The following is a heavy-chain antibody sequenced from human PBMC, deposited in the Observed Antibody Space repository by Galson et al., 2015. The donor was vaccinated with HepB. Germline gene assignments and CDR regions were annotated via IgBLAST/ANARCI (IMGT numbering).Heavy chain of an antibody. D-gene: IGHD3-22*01. CDR1: GGTFSSYT. J-gene: IGHJ5*02. CDR3: ARDLDYYDSSPPGWFDP. V-gene: IGHV1-69*04. Sequence: SVKVSCKASGGTFSSYTISWVRQAPGQGLEWMGRIIPILGIANYAQKFQGRVTITADKSTSTAYMELSSLRSEDTAVYYCARDLDYYDSSPPGWFDPWGQGTLVTVSS. CDR2: IIPILGIA.